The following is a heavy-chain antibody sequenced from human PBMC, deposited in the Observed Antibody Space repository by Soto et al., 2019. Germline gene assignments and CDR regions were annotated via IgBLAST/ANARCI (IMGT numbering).Heavy chain of an antibody. CDR3: AKAMRRVVVIIAYFDD. CDR1: GFTFSNYS. D-gene: IGHD3-22*01. V-gene: IGHV3-30*18. J-gene: IGHJ4*02. Sequence: SXGSLRLSCAASGFTFSNYSMHWVRQAPGKGLEWVAVTSYDGATQNYADSVKGRFTISRDNSNNMVYLQMNSLRAEDTAVYYCAKAMRRVVVIIAYFDDWGPGTLVTVSS. CDR2: TSYDGATQ.